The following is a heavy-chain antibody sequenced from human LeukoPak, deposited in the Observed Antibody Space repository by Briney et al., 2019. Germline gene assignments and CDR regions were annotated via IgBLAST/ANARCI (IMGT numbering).Heavy chain of an antibody. CDR1: GGSFSGYY. J-gene: IGHJ5*02. V-gene: IGHV4-34*01. CDR3: ARIRDYDR. CDR2: ISHSGSN. Sequence: KPSETLSLTCAVYGGSFSGYYWSWVRQPPGKGLEWIGEISHSGSNNYNPSLESRVTISVDKSKNQFSLKLRSVTAADTAVYYCARIRDYDRWGQGTLVTVSS. D-gene: IGHD3-16*01.